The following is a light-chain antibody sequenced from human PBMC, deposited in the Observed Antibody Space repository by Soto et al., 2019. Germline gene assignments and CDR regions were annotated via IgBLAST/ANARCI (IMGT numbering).Light chain of an antibody. J-gene: IGKJ4*01. CDR1: QTISTW. V-gene: IGKV1-5*01. Sequence: GDRVTITCRASQTISTWMAWYQQKPGKAPKLLVYDASTLQSGVASRFSGSGSGTEFTLIISGLQPDDSATYYCQQYGISPFTFGGGTKVDIK. CDR3: QQYGISPFT. CDR2: DAS.